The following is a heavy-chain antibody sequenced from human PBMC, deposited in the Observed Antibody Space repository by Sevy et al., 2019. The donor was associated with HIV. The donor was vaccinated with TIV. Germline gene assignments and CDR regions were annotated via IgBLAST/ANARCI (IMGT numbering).Heavy chain of an antibody. D-gene: IGHD3-16*01. V-gene: IGHV1-2*02. CDR1: GYTFTGQY. CDR3: GRGLRLRWFRFGSFCF. CDR2: INPNSGDT. Sequence: ASVKVSCKASGYTFTGQYMHWVRQAPGQGLEWMGWINPNSGDTKYEQEFQGRVTMTRDTSISTAYMELSGLKSDDTAILFRGRGLRLRWFRFGSFCFWGQGTLVTVSS. J-gene: IGHJ4*02.